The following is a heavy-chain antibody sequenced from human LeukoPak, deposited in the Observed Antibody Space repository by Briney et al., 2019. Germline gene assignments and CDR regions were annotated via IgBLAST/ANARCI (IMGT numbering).Heavy chain of an antibody. J-gene: IGHJ4*02. Sequence: PSETLSPTGTVSGGSISSYYWSWIRQPPGKGLEWIGYIYYSGSTNYNPSLKSRVTISVDTSKNQFSLKLSSVTAADTAVYYCARDRGESSSWYFGYWGQGTLVTVSS. CDR1: GGSISSYY. CDR3: ARDRGESSSWYFGY. V-gene: IGHV4-59*01. D-gene: IGHD6-13*01. CDR2: IYYSGST.